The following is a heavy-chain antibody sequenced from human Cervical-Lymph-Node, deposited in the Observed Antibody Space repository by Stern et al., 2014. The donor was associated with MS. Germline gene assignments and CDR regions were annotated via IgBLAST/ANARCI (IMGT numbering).Heavy chain of an antibody. CDR1: GYTFTSYG. D-gene: IGHD6-19*01. CDR2: ISAYNGNT. CDR3: ARSSEVAANVGDFDY. V-gene: IGHV1-18*01. Sequence: VQLEESGAEVKKPGASVKVSCKASGYTFTSYGISWVRQAPGQGLEWMGWISAYNGNTNYAQKLQGRVTMTTDTSTSTAYMELRSLRSDDTAVYYCARSSEVAANVGDFDYWGQGTLVTVSS. J-gene: IGHJ4*02.